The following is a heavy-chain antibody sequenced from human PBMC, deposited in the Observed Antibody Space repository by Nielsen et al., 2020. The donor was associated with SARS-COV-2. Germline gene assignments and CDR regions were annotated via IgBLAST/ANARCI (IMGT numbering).Heavy chain of an antibody. CDR2: ISSSSNYI. Sequence: GGSLRLSCAASGFTFSSYSMNWVRQAPGKGLEWVSSISSSSNYIYYADSVKGRFTISRDNAKNSLYLQMNSLRAEDTAVYYCATTTWIPYYFDYWGQGTLVTVSS. V-gene: IGHV3-21*01. CDR1: GFTFSSYS. CDR3: ATTTWIPYYFDY. J-gene: IGHJ4*02. D-gene: IGHD5-12*01.